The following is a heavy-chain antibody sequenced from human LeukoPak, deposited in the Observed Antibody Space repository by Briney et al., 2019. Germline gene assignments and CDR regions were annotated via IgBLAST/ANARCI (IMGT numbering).Heavy chain of an antibody. CDR3: AKVRRPGIAVASDY. D-gene: IGHD6-19*01. Sequence: PGGSLRLSCAASGFTFSSYEMNWVRQAPGKGLEWVAFIRYDGSNKYYADSVKGRFTISRDNSKNTLYLQMNSLRAEDTAVYYCAKVRRPGIAVASDYWGQGTLVTVSS. CDR1: GFTFSSYE. J-gene: IGHJ4*02. CDR2: IRYDGSNK. V-gene: IGHV3-30*02.